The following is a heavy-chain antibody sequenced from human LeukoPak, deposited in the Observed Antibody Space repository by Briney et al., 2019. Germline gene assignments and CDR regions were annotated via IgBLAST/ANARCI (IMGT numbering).Heavy chain of an antibody. J-gene: IGHJ5*02. CDR3: ATYGDNNWFDP. D-gene: IGHD4-17*01. V-gene: IGHV4-34*01. CDR1: GGSFSGYY. Sequence: SETLSLTCAVYGGSFSGYYWSWISQPPGKGLEWIGEINHSGSTNYNPSLKSRVTISVDTSKNQFSLKLSSVTAADTAVYYCATYGDNNWFDPWGQGTLVTVSS. CDR2: INHSGST.